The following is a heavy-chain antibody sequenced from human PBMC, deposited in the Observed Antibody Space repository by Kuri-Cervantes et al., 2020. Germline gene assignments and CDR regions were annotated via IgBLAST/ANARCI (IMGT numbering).Heavy chain of an antibody. CDR2: INPNSGGT. D-gene: IGHD1-26*01. J-gene: IGHJ1*01. V-gene: IGHV1-2*02. Sequence: ASVKVSCKASGYTFTGYYMHWVRQAPGQGLEWMGWINPNSGGTNYAQKFQGRVTMTRDTSISTAYMELSRLRSDDTAVYYCATPPGLVGVTRLYFQHWGQGALVTVSS. CDR1: GYTFTGYY. CDR3: ATPPGLVGVTRLYFQH.